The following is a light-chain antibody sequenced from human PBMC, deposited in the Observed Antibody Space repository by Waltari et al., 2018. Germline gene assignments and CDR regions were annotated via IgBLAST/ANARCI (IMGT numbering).Light chain of an antibody. CDR3: CSYAGIWV. J-gene: IGLJ3*02. CDR1: GSHGGDFNY. Sequence: QSALTQPRAVSGSPGQAVTTSCAGTGSHGGDFNYVSWYPQHPGKAPKLVIFDVTKRHSGVPDRFSGSKSGTSASLTVSGLQAEDEADYYCCSYAGIWVFGGGTKLTVL. CDR2: DVT. V-gene: IGLV2-11*01.